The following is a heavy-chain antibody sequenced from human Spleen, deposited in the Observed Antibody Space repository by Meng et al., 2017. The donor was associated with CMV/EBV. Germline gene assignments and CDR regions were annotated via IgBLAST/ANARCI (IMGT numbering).Heavy chain of an antibody. CDR2: IIPIFGTA. CDR3: ARESGSGSYYFDY. Sequence: SVKVSCKASGGTSSSYAISWVRQAPGQGLEWMGGIIPIFGTANYAQKFQGRVTITTDESTSTAYMELSSLRSEDTAVYYCARESGSGSYYFDYWGQGTLVTVSS. J-gene: IGHJ4*02. V-gene: IGHV1-69*05. CDR1: GGTSSSYA. D-gene: IGHD1-26*01.